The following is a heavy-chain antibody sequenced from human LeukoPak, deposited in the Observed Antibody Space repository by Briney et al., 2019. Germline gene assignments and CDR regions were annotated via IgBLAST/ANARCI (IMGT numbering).Heavy chain of an antibody. CDR3: ARIPELAAAATSYYYGMDV. CDR2: INHSGST. V-gene: IGHV4-34*01. D-gene: IGHD6-13*01. Sequence: KPSETLSLTCAVYGGSFSGYYWSWIRQPPGKGLEWIGEINHSGSTNYNPSLKSRVTISVDTSKNQFSLKLSSVTAADTAVYYCARIPELAAAATSYYYGMDVWGQGTTVTVSS. J-gene: IGHJ6*02. CDR1: GGSFSGYY.